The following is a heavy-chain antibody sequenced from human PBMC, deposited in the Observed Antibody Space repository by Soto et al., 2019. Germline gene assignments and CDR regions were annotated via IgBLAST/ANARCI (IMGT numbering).Heavy chain of an antibody. CDR3: AEIAARWPWLDYYFDY. Sequence: QVQLVQSGAEVQKPGSSVKVSCKASGGTFSSYAISWVRQAPGQGLEWMGGIIPIFGTANYAQKFQGRVTNTAGESTSTAYMELRSLRSEDTGGDYCAEIAARWPWLDYYFDYWGQGTLVTVSS. J-gene: IGHJ4*02. CDR2: IIPIFGTA. CDR1: GGTFSSYA. D-gene: IGHD6-19*01. V-gene: IGHV1-69*01.